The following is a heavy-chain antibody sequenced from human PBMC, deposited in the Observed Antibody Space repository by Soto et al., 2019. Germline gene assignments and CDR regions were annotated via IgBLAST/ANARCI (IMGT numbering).Heavy chain of an antibody. CDR3: ARLGGTGSYYEAYDAFDL. D-gene: IGHD1-26*01. CDR2: IFSNDEK. CDR1: GFSLSNAKMG. Sequence: QVTLKESGPVLVKPTETLTLTCTVSGFSLSNAKMGVSWIRQPPGKALEWLAHIFSNDEKPYSTSLKSRLTISKDTSKSQVVLTMANMDPVDTATYYWARLGGTGSYYEAYDAFDLWGQGTLVTVSS. V-gene: IGHV2-26*01. J-gene: IGHJ3*01.